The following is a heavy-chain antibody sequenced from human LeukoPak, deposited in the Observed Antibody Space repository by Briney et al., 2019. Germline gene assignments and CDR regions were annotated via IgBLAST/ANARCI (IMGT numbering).Heavy chain of an antibody. CDR3: ATGASKVTTDFANY. D-gene: IGHD4-17*01. CDR2: IDPSDSYT. Sequence: NPGESLQISCKGSGYSFTNYWISWVRQMPGKALEWMGRIDPSDSYTKYSPSFEGHVTISVDKSISTAFLQWSSLEASDSAMYYCATGASKVTTDFANYWGQGSQVAVSS. CDR1: GYSFTNYW. J-gene: IGHJ4*02. V-gene: IGHV5-10-1*01.